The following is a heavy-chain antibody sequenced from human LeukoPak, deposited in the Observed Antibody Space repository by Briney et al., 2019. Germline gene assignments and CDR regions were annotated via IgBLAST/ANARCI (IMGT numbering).Heavy chain of an antibody. Sequence: PSETLSLTCAVYGGSFSGYYWSWIRQPPGKGLEWIGEINHSGSINYNPSLKSRVTISVDTSKNQFSLKLSSVTAADTAVYYCARGFDYGGRTVDYWGQGTLVTVSA. J-gene: IGHJ4*02. D-gene: IGHD4-23*01. CDR3: ARGFDYGGRTVDY. V-gene: IGHV4-34*01. CDR2: INHSGSI. CDR1: GGSFSGYY.